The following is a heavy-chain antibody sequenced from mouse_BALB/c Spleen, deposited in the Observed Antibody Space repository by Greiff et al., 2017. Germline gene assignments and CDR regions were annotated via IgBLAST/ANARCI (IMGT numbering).Heavy chain of an antibody. CDR1: GFTFSSYW. Sequence: EVQLQESGGGLVQPGGSMKLSCVASGFTFSSYWMSWVRQSPEKGLEWVAEIRLKSDNYATHYAESVKGKFTISRDDSKSRLYLQMNSLRAEDTGIYYCTGGNEDAMDYWGQGTSVTVSS. CDR2: IRLKSDNYAT. J-gene: IGHJ4*01. CDR3: TGGNEDAMDY. V-gene: IGHV6-3*01.